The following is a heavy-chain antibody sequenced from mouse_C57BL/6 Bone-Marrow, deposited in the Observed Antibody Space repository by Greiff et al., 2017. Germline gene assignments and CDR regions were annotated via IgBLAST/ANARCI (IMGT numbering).Heavy chain of an antibody. CDR1: GYTFTSYW. CDR2: IDPSDSYT. Sequence: QVQLQQPGAELVKPGASVKLSCKASGYTFTSYWMQWVKQRPGQGLECIGEIDPSDSYTNYNQKFKGKATLTVDTSSSTAYMQLSSLTSEDSAVYYCAGYGFAYWGQGTLVTVSA. V-gene: IGHV1-50*01. D-gene: IGHD2-2*01. J-gene: IGHJ3*01. CDR3: AGYGFAY.